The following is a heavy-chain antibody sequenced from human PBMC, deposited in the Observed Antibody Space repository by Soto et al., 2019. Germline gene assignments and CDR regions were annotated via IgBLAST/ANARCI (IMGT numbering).Heavy chain of an antibody. V-gene: IGHV3-11*01. J-gene: IGHJ4*02. Sequence: ESGGMSVRPGGALRLSCSGSGFNFSDYYLNWIRHTPGKGLEWVSSILTLESHKYYAASVLGRFSISRDNARRSVFLQMNNLRVEDTAIYFCATGLKDASNRPSFDSWGPGTAVTVSS. CDR3: ATGLKDASNRPSFDS. CDR1: GFNFSDYY. D-gene: IGHD2-2*01. CDR2: ILTLESHK.